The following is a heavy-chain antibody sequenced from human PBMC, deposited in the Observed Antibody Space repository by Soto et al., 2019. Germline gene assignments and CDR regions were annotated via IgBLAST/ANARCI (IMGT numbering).Heavy chain of an antibody. CDR3: ARGVAGSGFDL. D-gene: IGHD6-19*01. Sequence: SPTLSLTCAISGDSVSSNTAAWNWIRSSPSRGLAWLGRTYYRSNWRHDYAVSVKSRITVNPDTSKNHFSLQLNSVTPDDTAVYSCARGVAGSGFDLWCQGTLVTVS. CDR2: TYYRSNWRH. J-gene: IGHJ4*02. CDR1: GDSVSSNTAA. V-gene: IGHV6-1*01.